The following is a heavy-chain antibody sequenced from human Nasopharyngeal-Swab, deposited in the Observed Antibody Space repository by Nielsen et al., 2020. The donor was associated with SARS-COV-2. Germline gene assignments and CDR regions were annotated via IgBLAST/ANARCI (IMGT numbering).Heavy chain of an antibody. J-gene: IGHJ6*02. CDR3: AGEGGYRYGYRLYYYCGMDV. V-gene: IGHV3-48*02. CDR2: ISSSSSTI. Sequence: WIRQPPGKGLEWVSYISSSSSTIYYADSVKGRFTISRDNAKNSLYLQMNSLRDEDSAVYYCAGEGGYRYGYRLYYYCGMDVWGQGTTVTVSS. D-gene: IGHD5-18*01.